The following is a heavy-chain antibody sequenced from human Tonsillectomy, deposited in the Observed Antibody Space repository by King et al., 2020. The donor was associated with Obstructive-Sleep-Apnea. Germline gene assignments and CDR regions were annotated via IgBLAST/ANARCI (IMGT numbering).Heavy chain of an antibody. V-gene: IGHV3-30*04. CDR2: ISYDGSNK. Sequence: VQLVESGGGVVQPGWSLRLSCAASGFTFSSYAMHWVRQAPGKGLEWVAVISYDGSNKYYADSVKGRFTISRDNSKNTLYLQMNSLRAEDTAVYYCARTYYYDSSGYHDDAFDIWGQGTMVTVSS. D-gene: IGHD3-22*01. CDR1: GFTFSSYA. J-gene: IGHJ3*02. CDR3: ARTYYYDSSGYHDDAFDI.